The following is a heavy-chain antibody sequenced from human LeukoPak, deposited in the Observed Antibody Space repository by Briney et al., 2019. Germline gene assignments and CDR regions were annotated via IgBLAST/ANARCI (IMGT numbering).Heavy chain of an antibody. CDR1: GFTFSSYA. CDR3: ARLDSRATDY. J-gene: IGHJ4*02. D-gene: IGHD3-22*01. CDR2: ISYDGSNK. V-gene: IGHV3-30-3*01. Sequence: GGSLRLSCAASGFTFSSYAMHWVRQAPSKGLEWVAVISYDGSNKYYADSVKGRFTISRDNSKNTLYLQMNSLRAEDTAVYYCARLDSRATDYWGQGTLVTVSS.